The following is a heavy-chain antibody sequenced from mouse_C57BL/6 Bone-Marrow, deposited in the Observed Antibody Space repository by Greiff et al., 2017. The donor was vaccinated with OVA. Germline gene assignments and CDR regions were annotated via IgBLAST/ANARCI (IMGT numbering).Heavy chain of an antibody. CDR1: GFSLTSYG. CDR3: AKHAAPIYYYGRDWYIDD. J-gene: IGHJ1*03. CDR2: IWGGGST. V-gene: IGHV2-9*01. D-gene: IGHD1-1*01. Sequence: VQLVESGPGLVAPSQTLSISCTVSGFSLTSYGVDWVRQPPGKGLEWLGEIWGGGSTNYNSAPMSRSSNSKDNSKSQVILKMNSGQTDDTARYNCAKHAAPIYYYGRDWYIDDWGTGTTVTVSS.